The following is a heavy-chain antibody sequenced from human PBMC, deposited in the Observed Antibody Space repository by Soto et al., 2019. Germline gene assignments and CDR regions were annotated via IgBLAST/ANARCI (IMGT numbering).Heavy chain of an antibody. CDR3: VKGGVLTAILDY. D-gene: IGHD2-21*02. V-gene: IGHV3-64D*06. CDR2: ISSHGHST. Sequence: GSLRLSCSAFEFTFSNYAMHWVRQAPGRGLEYVSAISSHGHSTYYVDSVKGRFTISRDNSNNTLYLQMSSLTAEDTAVYYCVKGGVLTAILDYWGQGTLVTVSS. J-gene: IGHJ4*02. CDR1: EFTFSNYA.